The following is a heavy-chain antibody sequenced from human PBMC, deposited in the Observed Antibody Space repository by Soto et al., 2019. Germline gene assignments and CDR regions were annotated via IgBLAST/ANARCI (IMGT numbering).Heavy chain of an antibody. V-gene: IGHV1-2*04. CDR1: GYIFTDYY. CDR2: INPNSGGT. Sequence: ASVKVSCKASGYIFTDYYMHWVRQAPGQELGWMGRINPNSGGTNYAQKFQGWVTMTRDTSISTAYMELSRLRSDDTAVYYCARDAVYYDILTGYFGGMDVWGQGSMVTVSS. D-gene: IGHD3-9*01. CDR3: ARDAVYYDILTGYFGGMDV. J-gene: IGHJ6*02.